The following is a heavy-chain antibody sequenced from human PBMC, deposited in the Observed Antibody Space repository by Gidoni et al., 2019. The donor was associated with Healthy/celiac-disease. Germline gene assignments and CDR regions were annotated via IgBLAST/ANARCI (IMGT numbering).Heavy chain of an antibody. J-gene: IGHJ5*02. CDR3: ARVASASNWFDP. V-gene: IGHV2-70*01. Sequence: QVTLRESGPALVKPTQTLTLTCPFSGFSLSTSGMCVSWIRQPPGKALEWLALIDWDDDKYYRTSLKTRLTISKDTSKNQVVLTMTNMDPVDTATYYCARVASASNWFDPWGQGTLVTVSS. CDR1: GFSLSTSGMC. D-gene: IGHD2-21*01. CDR2: IDWDDDK.